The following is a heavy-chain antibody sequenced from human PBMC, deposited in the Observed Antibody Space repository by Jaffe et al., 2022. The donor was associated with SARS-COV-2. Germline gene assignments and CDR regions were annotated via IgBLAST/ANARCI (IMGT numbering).Heavy chain of an antibody. V-gene: IGHV3-72*01. Sequence: EVQLVESGGGLVQPGGSLRLSCAASGFTFSDLYMDWVRQAPGKGLEWVGRIRNKDNSYTTEYAASVKGRFTISRDDSKNSLYLQMNSLKTEDTAVYYCARAPGGSVHQALDYWGQGTLVTVSS. J-gene: IGHJ4*02. CDR3: ARAPGGSVHQALDY. CDR1: GFTFSDLY. CDR2: IRNKDNSYTT. D-gene: IGHD3-16*01.